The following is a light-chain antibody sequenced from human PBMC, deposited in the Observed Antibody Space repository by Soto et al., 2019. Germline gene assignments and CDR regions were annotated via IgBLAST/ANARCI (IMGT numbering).Light chain of an antibody. J-gene: IGKJ1*01. CDR2: GAS. Sequence: EVVMPQSPATLSVSLGERATLSCRASQSVNSKLAWYQQKPGQAPRLLIYGASSRATGIPDRFSGSGSGTDFTLTITRLEPEDFAMYYCQQYGGSPGTVGQGNKVDIK. CDR1: QSVNSK. V-gene: IGKV3-20*01. CDR3: QQYGGSPGT.